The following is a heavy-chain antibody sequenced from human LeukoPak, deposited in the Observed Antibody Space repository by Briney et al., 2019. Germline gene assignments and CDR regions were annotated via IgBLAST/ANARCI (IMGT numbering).Heavy chain of an antibody. CDR2: IIPIFGTA. CDR1: GGTFSSYA. Sequence: SVKVSCKASGGTFSSYAISWVRQAPGQGLEWMGGIIPIFGTANYAQKFQGRVTITTDESTSTAYMELSSLRSEDTAVYYCASSRGGYNFHFQHWGQGTLVTVSS. CDR3: ASSRGGYNFHFQH. D-gene: IGHD5-24*01. V-gene: IGHV1-69*05. J-gene: IGHJ1*01.